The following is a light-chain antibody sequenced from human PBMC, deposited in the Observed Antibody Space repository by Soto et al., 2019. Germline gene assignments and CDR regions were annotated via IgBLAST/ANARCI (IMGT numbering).Light chain of an antibody. CDR3: SSYAGNNNVI. V-gene: IGLV2-8*01. J-gene: IGLJ2*01. CDR2: EVS. Sequence: QSALTQPPSASGSPGQSVTISCTGTSSDVGSYRFVSWYQQHPGKAPKLLIYEVSKRPSGVPDRFSASTSGNTASLTVSGLQADDEGDYYCSSYAGNNNVIFGGGTKLTVL. CDR1: SSDVGSYRF.